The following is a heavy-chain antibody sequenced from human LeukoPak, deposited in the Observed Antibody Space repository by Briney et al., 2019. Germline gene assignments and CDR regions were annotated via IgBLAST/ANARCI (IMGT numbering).Heavy chain of an antibody. CDR3: ASLDLGFGYSFHI. D-gene: IGHD3-22*01. CDR1: GFTFSRYW. Sequence: GGSLRLSCEASGFTFSRYWMHWVRQAPGKGPVWVSRIKSDGKTNYADSVKGRFTISRDNAKNTVSLQMDSLRAEDTAVYYCASLDLGFGYSFHIWGQGTMVTVSS. CDR2: IKSDGKT. J-gene: IGHJ3*02. V-gene: IGHV3-74*01.